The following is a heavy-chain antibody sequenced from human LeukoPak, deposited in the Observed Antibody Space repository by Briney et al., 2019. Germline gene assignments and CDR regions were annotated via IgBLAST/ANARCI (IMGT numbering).Heavy chain of an antibody. J-gene: IGHJ4*02. Sequence: GGSLRLSCAASGFTFSSYSMNWVRQAPGKGLVWVSSISSSSSYIYYADSVKGRFTISRDNAKNSLYLQMNSLRAEDTAVYYCARDYYDSSGYFRPVSSPFDYWGQGTLVTVSS. CDR1: GFTFSSYS. D-gene: IGHD3-22*01. CDR3: ARDYYDSSGYFRPVSSPFDY. CDR2: ISSSSSYI. V-gene: IGHV3-21*01.